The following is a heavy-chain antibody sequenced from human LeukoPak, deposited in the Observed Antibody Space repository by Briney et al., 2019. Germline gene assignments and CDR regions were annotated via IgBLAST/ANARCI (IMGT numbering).Heavy chain of an antibody. Sequence: PSGTLSLTCAVSGVPLSTSHWWTWVRQPPEKGLEWIGEIYHSGSTNYNPSLKSRVTISVDKSKNQFSLRLSSVTAADTAVYYCARGLYEILTGYYLHFDYWGQGTLVTVSS. D-gene: IGHD3-9*01. V-gene: IGHV4-4*02. J-gene: IGHJ4*02. CDR3: ARGLYEILTGYYLHFDY. CDR1: GVPLSTSHW. CDR2: IYHSGST.